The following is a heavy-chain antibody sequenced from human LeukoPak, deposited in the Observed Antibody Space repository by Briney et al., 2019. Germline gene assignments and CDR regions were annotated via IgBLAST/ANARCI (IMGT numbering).Heavy chain of an antibody. V-gene: IGHV3-30*02. CDR3: AKVRGFVVVPAAIPTAGAFDI. D-gene: IGHD2-2*02. CDR2: IRYDGTNK. CDR1: GFTFSNYG. Sequence: GGSLRLSCAASGFTFSNYGMHWVRQAPGKGLEWVAFIRYDGTNKYYADSVKGRFTISRDNAKNSLYLQMNSLRAEDTAVYYCAKVRGFVVVPAAIPTAGAFDIWGQGTMVTVSS. J-gene: IGHJ3*02.